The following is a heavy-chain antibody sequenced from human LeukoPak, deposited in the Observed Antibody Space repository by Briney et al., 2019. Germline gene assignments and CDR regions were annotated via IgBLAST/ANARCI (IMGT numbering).Heavy chain of an antibody. J-gene: IGHJ4*02. D-gene: IGHD6-6*01. CDR1: GFTFSSYG. V-gene: IGHV4-38-2*02. Sequence: GSLRLSCAASGFTFSSYGMSWVRQAPGKGLEWIGSIYHSGSTYYNPSLKSRVTISVDTSKNQFSLKLSSVTAADTAVYYCARDVLRHSSSSVYFDYWGQGTLVTVSS. CDR3: ARDVLRHSSSSVYFDY. CDR2: IYHSGST.